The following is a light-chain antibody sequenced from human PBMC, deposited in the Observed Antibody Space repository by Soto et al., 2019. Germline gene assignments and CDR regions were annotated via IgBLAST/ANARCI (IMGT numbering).Light chain of an antibody. CDR3: QQYDSYWT. J-gene: IGKJ1*01. CDR1: QGIRNY. V-gene: IGKV1-9*01. Sequence: DIQLTQSPSFLSASVGDRVTITCRASQGIRNYLAWYQQKPGRAPKLLIYIASTLQSGVPSRFSGSYSGTEFTLTITSLQPEDFATYYCQQYDSYWTFGLGTKVDIK. CDR2: IAS.